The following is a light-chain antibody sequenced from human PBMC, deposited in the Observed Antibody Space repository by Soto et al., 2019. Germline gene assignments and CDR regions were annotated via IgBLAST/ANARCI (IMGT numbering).Light chain of an antibody. J-gene: IGKJ1*01. V-gene: IGKV3-20*01. CDR1: QRVSNNY. CDR3: QQYGGSPRT. Sequence: ELVLTQSPGTLSLSPGERTTLSCRASQRVSNNYLAWYQQKRGQAPRLLIHGASNRATGIPDRFSGSGSGTDFTLTITRLEPEDFAVYYCQQYGGSPRTFGQGTKMDIK. CDR2: GAS.